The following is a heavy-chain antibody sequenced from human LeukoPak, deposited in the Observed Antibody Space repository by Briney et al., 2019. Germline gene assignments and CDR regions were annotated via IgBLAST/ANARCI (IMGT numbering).Heavy chain of an antibody. CDR2: IKPDGSEV. V-gene: IGHV3-7*01. CDR1: GLTFSSYW. CDR3: ATSRFYLES. J-gene: IGHJ4*02. Sequence: PGGSLRLSCAASGLTFSSYWMSWVRQAPEKGLEWVAKIKPDGSEVYHVDSVQGRFTISRDNAQNSLYLQMNSLRAEDTAVYYCATSRFYLESWGQGTLVTVSS.